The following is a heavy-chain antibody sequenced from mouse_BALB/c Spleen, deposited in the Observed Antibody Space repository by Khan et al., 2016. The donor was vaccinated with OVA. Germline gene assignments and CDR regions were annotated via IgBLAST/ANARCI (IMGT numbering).Heavy chain of an antibody. V-gene: IGHV1-7*01. CDR3: ARRGLRWDFDY. CDR1: GYTFINYW. CDR2: INPSTGYT. J-gene: IGHJ2*01. D-gene: IGHD1-1*01. Sequence: VQLQQSGAELAKPGASVKMSCKASGYTFINYWILWVKQRPGQGLEWIGYINPSTGYTEYNQNFKAKATLTADNYSSTASLHLSSLTSEDSAAYYCARRGLRWDFDYWGQGTTLTVSS.